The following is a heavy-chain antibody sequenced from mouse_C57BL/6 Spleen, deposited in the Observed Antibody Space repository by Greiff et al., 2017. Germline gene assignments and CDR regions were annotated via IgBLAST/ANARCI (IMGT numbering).Heavy chain of an antibody. Sequence: VQLVESGAELVKPGASVKMSCKASGYTFTTYPIEWMKQNHGKSLEWIGNFHPYNDDTKYNEKFKGKATLTVEKSSSTVYLELSRLTSDDSAVYYCAILYYGNYYAMDYWGQGTSVTVSS. CDR3: AILYYGNYYAMDY. V-gene: IGHV1-47*01. D-gene: IGHD2-1*01. CDR1: GYTFTTYP. CDR2: FHPYNDDT. J-gene: IGHJ4*01.